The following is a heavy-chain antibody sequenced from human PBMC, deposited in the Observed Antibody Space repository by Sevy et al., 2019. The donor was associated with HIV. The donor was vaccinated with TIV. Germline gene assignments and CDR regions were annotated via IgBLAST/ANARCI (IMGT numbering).Heavy chain of an antibody. CDR1: GFTFGSYG. V-gene: IGHV3-30*06. Sequence: GGSLRLSCAASGFTFGSYGMHWVRQAPGKGLEWVAYISYDRSDKNYADSVKGRFTISRDNSMNTVFLQLNSLRPEDTAVYYCARVFSSYYFDYWGQGTLVTVSS. J-gene: IGHJ4*02. CDR2: ISYDRSDK. CDR3: ARVFSSYYFDY.